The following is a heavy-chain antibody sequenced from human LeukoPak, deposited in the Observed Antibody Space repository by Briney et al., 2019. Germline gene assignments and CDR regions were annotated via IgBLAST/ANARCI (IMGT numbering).Heavy chain of an antibody. CDR2: IYTSGSP. V-gene: IGHV4-4*09. CDR3: ARYSGSYGVDY. CDR1: GGSISSYY. Sequence: SETLSLTCTVSGGSISSYYWSWIRQSPGKGLEWIGYIYTSGSPHYNPSLKSRVTISVDTSKNQFSLKLSSVTAADTAVYYCARYSGSYGVDYWGQGTLVTVSS. D-gene: IGHD1-26*01. J-gene: IGHJ4*02.